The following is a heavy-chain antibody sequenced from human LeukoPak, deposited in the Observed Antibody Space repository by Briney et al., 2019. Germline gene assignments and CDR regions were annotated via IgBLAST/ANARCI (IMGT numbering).Heavy chain of an antibody. CDR3: ARGVDYYENSGTIDY. Sequence: GGSLRLSCTASGFTFSDYGMHWVRQPPGKGLEWVALIWCDGSNKTYEDSVKGRFTISRDNSKNTLYLQMNSLRAEDTAVYYCARGVDYYENSGTIDYWGQGTLVTVSS. J-gene: IGHJ4*02. D-gene: IGHD3-22*01. V-gene: IGHV3-33*01. CDR1: GFTFSDYG. CDR2: IWCDGSNK.